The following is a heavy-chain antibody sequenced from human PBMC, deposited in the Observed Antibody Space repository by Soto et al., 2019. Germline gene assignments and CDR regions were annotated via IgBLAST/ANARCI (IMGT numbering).Heavy chain of an antibody. Sequence: GGSLRLSCAASGFTFRSYGMHWVRQAPGKGLEWVAVVWYDGSNKYYADSVKGRFTISRDNSKNTLYLQMNSLRAEDTAVYYCARDVYDSSGYVDYWGQGTLVTVSS. V-gene: IGHV3-33*01. J-gene: IGHJ4*02. CDR2: VWYDGSNK. CDR1: GFTFRSYG. D-gene: IGHD3-22*01. CDR3: ARDVYDSSGYVDY.